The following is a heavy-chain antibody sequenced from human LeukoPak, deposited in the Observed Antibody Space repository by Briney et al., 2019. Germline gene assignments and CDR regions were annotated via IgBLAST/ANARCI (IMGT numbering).Heavy chain of an antibody. V-gene: IGHV3-23*01. CDR2: ISGSGGST. Sequence: PGGSLRLSCAASGFTFSSCAMSWVRQAPGKGLEWVSTISGSGGSTYYADSVKGRFTISRDNSENTLYLQMNSLRAEDSAVYYCAKHRYLNPDSSGYYPDYWGQGTLVTVSS. J-gene: IGHJ4*02. CDR1: GFTFSSCA. D-gene: IGHD3-22*01. CDR3: AKHRYLNPDSSGYYPDY.